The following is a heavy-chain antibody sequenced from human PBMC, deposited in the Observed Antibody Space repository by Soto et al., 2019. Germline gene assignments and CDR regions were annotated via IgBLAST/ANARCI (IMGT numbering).Heavy chain of an antibody. D-gene: IGHD1-26*01. CDR3: GRSVVGATGEILYNAMDV. CDR2: VNPANGHT. J-gene: IGHJ6*02. Sequence: QVQLVQSGAGVKKPGASVKVSCKACGYTFTTYPLHWVRLAAGQRPEWMGWVNPANGHTKYSKRFPGRVTITRDASASTGYMELSSLRSEDTAVYYCGRSVVGATGEILYNAMDVWGQGTTVTVSS. V-gene: IGHV1-3*01. CDR1: GYTFTTYP.